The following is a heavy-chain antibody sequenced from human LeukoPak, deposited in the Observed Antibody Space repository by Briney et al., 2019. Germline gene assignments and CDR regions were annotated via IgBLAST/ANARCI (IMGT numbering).Heavy chain of an antibody. V-gene: IGHV1-2*02. CDR3: ARERNYGDYGNAFDV. J-gene: IGHJ3*01. Sequence: ASVKFSCKASGYTFTDYYIHWMRQAPGQGLEWMGWINPKRGVTTYAQKFQGRVTMTRDTSITTAYMELTRLRSDDTTIYYCARERNYGDYGNAFDVWGQGTKVTVSS. CDR1: GYTFTDYY. D-gene: IGHD4-17*01. CDR2: INPKRGVT.